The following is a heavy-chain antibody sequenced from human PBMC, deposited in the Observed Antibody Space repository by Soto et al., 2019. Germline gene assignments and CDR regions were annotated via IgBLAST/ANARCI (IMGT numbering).Heavy chain of an antibody. J-gene: IGHJ4*02. CDR1: GFSLSTSGVG. V-gene: IGHV2-5*01. D-gene: IGHD2-15*01. Sequence: SGPTLVKPTQTLTLTCTFSGFSLSTSGVGVVWIRQPPGKALEWLALIYWNDDKRYSPSLKSRLTITKDTSKNQVVLTMTNMDPVDTATYYCAHILPDDCSGGSCYEVAQAGPFDYWGQGTLVTVSS. CDR2: IYWNDDK. CDR3: AHILPDDCSGGSCYEVAQAGPFDY.